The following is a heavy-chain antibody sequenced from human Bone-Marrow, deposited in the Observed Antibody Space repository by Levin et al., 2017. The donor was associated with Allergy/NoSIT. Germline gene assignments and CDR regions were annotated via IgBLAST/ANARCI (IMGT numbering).Heavy chain of an antibody. CDR1: GGSISSGDYY. CDR2: IYYSGST. CDR3: ARAPYYYDSSGYYYYYYYGMDV. Sequence: SETLSLTCTVSGGSISSGDYYWSWIRQPPGTGLEWIGYIYYSGSTYYNPSLKSRVTISVDTSKNQFSLKLSSVTAADTAVYYCARAPYYYDSSGYYYYYYYGMDVWGQGTTVTVSS. J-gene: IGHJ6*02. D-gene: IGHD3-22*01. V-gene: IGHV4-30-4*01.